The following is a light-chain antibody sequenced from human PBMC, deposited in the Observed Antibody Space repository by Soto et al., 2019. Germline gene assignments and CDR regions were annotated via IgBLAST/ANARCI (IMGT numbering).Light chain of an antibody. V-gene: IGLV2-14*01. CDR2: EVS. CDR3: FSFTTDWTHV. J-gene: IGLJ1*01. Sequence: QSVLTQPASVSGSPGQSITISCTGSSSDIGAYNYVSWFQQYPGKAPKLIISEVSNRPSAVSKRFSGSKSGTAASLTISGLQTEDEADYFCFSFTTDWTHVFGTGTKV. CDR1: SSDIGAYNY.